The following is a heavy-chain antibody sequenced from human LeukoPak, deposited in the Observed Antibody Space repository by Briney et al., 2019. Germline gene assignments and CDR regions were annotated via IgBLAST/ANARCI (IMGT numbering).Heavy chain of an antibody. CDR3: ARGGDIAVPADY. CDR2: ISSSGGSTI. Sequence: GGSLRLSCVASGFTLSNYNMNWVRQAPGKGLEWTSYISSSGGSTIHYADSVKGRFTVSRDNAKNSLYLQMNSLRAEDTAVYYCARGGDIAVPADYWGQGTLVTVSS. CDR1: GFTLSNYN. D-gene: IGHD6-19*01. V-gene: IGHV3-48*01. J-gene: IGHJ4*02.